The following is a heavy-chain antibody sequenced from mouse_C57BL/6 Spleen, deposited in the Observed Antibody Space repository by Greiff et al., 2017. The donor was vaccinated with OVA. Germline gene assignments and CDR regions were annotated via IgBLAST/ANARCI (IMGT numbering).Heavy chain of an antibody. V-gene: IGHV1-80*01. D-gene: IGHD4-1*01. CDR3: ARFANWGAWFAY. CDR1: GYAFSSYW. CDR2: IYPGDGDT. J-gene: IGHJ3*01. Sequence: QVQLQQSGAELVKPGASVKISCKASGYAFSSYWMNWVKQRPGKGLEWIGQIYPGDGDTNYNGKFKGKATLTADKSSSTAYMQLSRLTSEDSAVYFCARFANWGAWFAYWGQGTLVTVSA.